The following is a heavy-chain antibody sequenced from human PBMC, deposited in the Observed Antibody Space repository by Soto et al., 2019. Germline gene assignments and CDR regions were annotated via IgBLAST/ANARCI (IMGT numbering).Heavy chain of an antibody. V-gene: IGHV3-30-3*01. CDR1: GFTFSSYA. J-gene: IGHJ4*02. CDR2: ISYDGSNK. CDR3: ATMKIRSNFDY. D-gene: IGHD3-22*01. Sequence: QVQLVESGGGVVQPGRSLRLSCAASGFTFSSYAMHWVRQAPGKGLEWVAVISYDGSNKYYADSVKGRFTISRDNSKNTLYLQMNSLRAEDTAVYYCATMKIRSNFDYWGQGTLVTVSS.